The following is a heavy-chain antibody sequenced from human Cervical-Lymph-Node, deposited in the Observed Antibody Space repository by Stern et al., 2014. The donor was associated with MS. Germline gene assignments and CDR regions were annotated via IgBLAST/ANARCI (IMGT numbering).Heavy chain of an antibody. CDR3: ANGSRWDAMDV. D-gene: IGHD6-13*01. CDR1: GYTFTNFD. V-gene: IGHV1-8*01. Sequence: VQLVQSGAKVKKPGASVQVSCKASGYTFTNFDINWVRQTPGHGLEYVGWMNPDNGDTGYAQKFQDRVTMTRNISLSTAYLEVKRLTYEDAGVYFCANGSRWDAMDVWGQGTAVTVSS. CDR2: MNPDNGDT. J-gene: IGHJ6*02.